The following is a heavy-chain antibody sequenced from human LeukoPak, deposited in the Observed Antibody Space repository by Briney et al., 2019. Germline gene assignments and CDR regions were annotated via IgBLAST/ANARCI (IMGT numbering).Heavy chain of an antibody. J-gene: IGHJ3*02. CDR1: GFTFSNAW. V-gene: IGHV3-15*01. Sequence: PGGSLRLSCAASGFTFSNAWMNWVRQAPGKGLEWVGRINSKTDGGTTDYAEPVKGRFTISRDDSKNTLYLQMNTLKTEDTALYYCTTGFFGVVNDAFDIWGQGTMVTVSS. CDR3: TTGFFGVVNDAFDI. D-gene: IGHD3-3*01. CDR2: INSKTDGGTT.